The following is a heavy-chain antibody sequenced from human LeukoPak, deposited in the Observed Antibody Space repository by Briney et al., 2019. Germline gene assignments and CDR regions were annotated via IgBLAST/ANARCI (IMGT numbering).Heavy chain of an antibody. CDR3: ARRIRYYTGSGSYYSWFDP. CDR2: IYYSGTT. CDR1: GDSISSRTHC. Sequence: SETLSLTCTVSGDSISSRTHCWGWIRQPPGKGLEWIGSIYYSGTTYYNPSLKSRVTISVDKSKNQFFLKLSSVTAADTAVYYCARRIRYYTGSGSYYSWFDPWGQGTLVTVSS. V-gene: IGHV4-39*01. J-gene: IGHJ5*02. D-gene: IGHD3-10*01.